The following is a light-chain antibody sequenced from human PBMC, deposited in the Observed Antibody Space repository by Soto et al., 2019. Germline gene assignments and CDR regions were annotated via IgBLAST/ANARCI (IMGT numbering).Light chain of an antibody. CDR1: QSVSSY. Sequence: ECVLTHSPVTLSLPQEERATLSCRASQSVSSYLAWYQQKPGQAPRLLIYGASIRATGIPDRFSGSGSGTDFTLTISSLQPEDFAVYYCQQYSSSSWTFGQGTKVDIK. CDR2: GAS. CDR3: QQYSSSSWT. J-gene: IGKJ1*01. V-gene: IGKV3-11*01.